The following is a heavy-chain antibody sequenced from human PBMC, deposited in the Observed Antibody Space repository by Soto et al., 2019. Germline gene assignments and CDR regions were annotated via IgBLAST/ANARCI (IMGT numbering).Heavy chain of an antibody. J-gene: IGHJ2*01. D-gene: IGHD3-22*01. CDR1: GGSISSGDYY. V-gene: IGHV4-30-4*01. CDR3: ARVRLGYDSSGYYPNYWYFDL. Sequence: QVQLQESGPGLVKPSQTLSLTCTVSGGSISSGDYYWSWIRQPPGKGLEWIGYIYYSGSTYYNPALNSRVTVSVDTSKNQFSLKLSSVTAADTAVYYCARVRLGYDSSGYYPNYWYFDLWVRGTLVTVSS. CDR2: IYYSGST.